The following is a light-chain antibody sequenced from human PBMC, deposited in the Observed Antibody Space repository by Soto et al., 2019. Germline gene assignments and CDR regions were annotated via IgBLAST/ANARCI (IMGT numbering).Light chain of an antibody. CDR1: QGIGTA. J-gene: IGKJ4*01. V-gene: IGKV1-13*02. CDR2: DAS. Sequence: IQLTQSPSTLSASVGDRVTITCRASQGIGTALAWYHQRPGNSPDLLVYDASTLQSGVPSRFSGSGSETDFSLTSSGLQPEDFGHYYCQQFNTNPLTFGGGTRVEIK. CDR3: QQFNTNPLT.